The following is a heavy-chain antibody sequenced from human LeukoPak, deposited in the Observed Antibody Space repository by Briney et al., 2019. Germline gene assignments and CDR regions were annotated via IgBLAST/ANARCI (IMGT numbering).Heavy chain of an antibody. CDR2: ISYDGSNK. V-gene: IGHV3-30-3*01. CDR1: GFTFSSYA. J-gene: IGHJ4*02. D-gene: IGHD1-26*01. CDR3: ARDRVGATDYFDY. Sequence: GGSLRLSCAASGFTFSSYAMHWVRQAPGKGLEWVAVISYDGSNKYYADSVKGRFTISRDNSKNTLYLQMNSLRAEDTAVYYCARDRVGATDYFDYWGQGTLVTASS.